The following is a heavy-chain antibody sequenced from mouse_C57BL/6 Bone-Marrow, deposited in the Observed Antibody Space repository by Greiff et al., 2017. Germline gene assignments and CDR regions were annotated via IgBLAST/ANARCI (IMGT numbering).Heavy chain of an antibody. CDR2: INPGSGGT. Sequence: VQLQQSGAELVRPGTSVKVSCKASGYAFTNYLIEWVKQRPGQGLEWIGVINPGSGGTNYNEKFKGTATLTADKSYSTAYMQLSSLTSEDSAVYFCARRSYYYGSSYLYYYAMDYWGQGTSVTVSS. D-gene: IGHD1-1*01. V-gene: IGHV1-54*01. J-gene: IGHJ4*01. CDR3: ARRSYYYGSSYLYYYAMDY. CDR1: GYAFTNYL.